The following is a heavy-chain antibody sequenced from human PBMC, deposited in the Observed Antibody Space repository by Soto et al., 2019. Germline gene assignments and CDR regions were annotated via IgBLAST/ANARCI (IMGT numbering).Heavy chain of an antibody. D-gene: IGHD6-19*01. CDR1: GYTFTSYD. CDR2: INLNSGHT. J-gene: IGHJ4*02. Sequence: QAQLVQSGAEVKKPGASVKVSCKASGYTFTSYDISWVRQAAGQGLEWMGRINLNSGHTDYAPKFQGRVTMHRNTSMSTAYMELGSLTSEDTAVYYCAGGRGWRDYWGQGTLVTVSS. CDR3: AGGRGWRDY. V-gene: IGHV1-8*01.